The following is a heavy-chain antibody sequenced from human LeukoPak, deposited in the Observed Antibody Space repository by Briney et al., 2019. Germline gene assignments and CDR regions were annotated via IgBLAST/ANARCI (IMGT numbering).Heavy chain of an antibody. J-gene: IGHJ4*02. Sequence: PGGSLRLSCAASGFTFSSYGMHWVRQAPGKGLEGVAFIRYDGSNKYYADSVKGRFTISRDNSKNTLYLQMNSLRAEDTAVYYCAKGPYYYDSSGYPFDYWGQGTLVTVSS. D-gene: IGHD3-22*01. V-gene: IGHV3-30*02. CDR2: IRYDGSNK. CDR3: AKGPYYYDSSGYPFDY. CDR1: GFTFSSYG.